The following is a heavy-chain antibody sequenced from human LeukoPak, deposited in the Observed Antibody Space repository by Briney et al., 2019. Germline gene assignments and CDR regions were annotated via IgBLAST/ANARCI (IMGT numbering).Heavy chain of an antibody. CDR1: GYTFTIYG. CDR2: ISAYNGNT. Sequence: ASVKVSCKASGYTFTIYGISWVRQAPGQGLEWIGWISAYNGNTNYAQKLQGRVTMTTDTSTSTAYMELRSLRSDDTAVYYCARDHYYVSGSYYFPFDYWGQGTLVTVST. D-gene: IGHD3-10*01. CDR3: ARDHYYVSGSYYFPFDY. V-gene: IGHV1-18*01. J-gene: IGHJ4*02.